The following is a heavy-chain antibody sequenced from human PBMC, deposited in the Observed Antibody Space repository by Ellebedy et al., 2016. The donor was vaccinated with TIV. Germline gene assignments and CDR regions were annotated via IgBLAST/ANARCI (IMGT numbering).Heavy chain of an antibody. CDR1: GGSFSGYY. CDR2: INHSGST. J-gene: IGHJ4*02. V-gene: IGHV4-34*01. CDR3: ARGPDILTGYLDY. Sequence: SETLSLTCAVYGGSFSGYYWSWIRQPPGKGLEWIGEINHSGSTNYNPSLKSRVTISVDTSKNQFSLKLSSVTAADTAVYYCARGPDILTGYLDYWGQGTLVTVSS. D-gene: IGHD3-9*01.